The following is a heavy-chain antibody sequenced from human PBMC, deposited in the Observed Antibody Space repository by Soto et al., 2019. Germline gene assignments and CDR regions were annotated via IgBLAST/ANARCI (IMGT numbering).Heavy chain of an antibody. J-gene: IGHJ4*02. CDR2: IYYTGST. V-gene: IGHV4-30-4*01. CDR1: GGSISSGDYF. CDR3: ARADVYYRLYDY. D-gene: IGHD3-10*01. Sequence: QVRLQESGPGLVKPSQTLSLTCTVSGGSISSGDYFWSWVRQPPGKGLEWIGYIYYTGSTSYNPSLKSRITMSVDTSKNQFSLKESSVTAADSAVYFCARADVYYRLYDYWGQGTLGTVSS.